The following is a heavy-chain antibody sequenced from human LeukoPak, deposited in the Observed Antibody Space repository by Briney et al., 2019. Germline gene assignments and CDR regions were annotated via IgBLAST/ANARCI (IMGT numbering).Heavy chain of an antibody. V-gene: IGHV4-59*12. CDR3: ARSRRRHYYGSGSPFDY. D-gene: IGHD3-10*01. CDR1: GGSISGYY. CDR2: MYCNGNT. Sequence: SETLSLTCTVSGGSISGYYWTWIRQPPGKGLEWIGYMYCNGNTNYNPSLKSRVTISVDPSKNQFSLKLTSVTAADTAVYYCARSRRRHYYGSGSPFDYWGQGTLVTVSS. J-gene: IGHJ4*02.